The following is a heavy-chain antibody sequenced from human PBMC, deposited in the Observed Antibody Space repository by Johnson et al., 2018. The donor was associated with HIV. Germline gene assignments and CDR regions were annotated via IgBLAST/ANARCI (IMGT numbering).Heavy chain of an antibody. J-gene: IGHJ3*02. D-gene: IGHD1-26*01. CDR3: ARGSGSYGDAFDI. Sequence: VQLVESGGGVVQPGRSLRLSCAASAFTFSSYDMHWVRQATGKGLEWVSAIGTAGDTYYPGSVKGRFTISRENAKNSLYLQMNSLRAGDTAVYYCARGSGSYGDAFDIWGQGTMVTVSS. CDR1: AFTFSSYD. V-gene: IGHV3-13*01. CDR2: IGTAGDT.